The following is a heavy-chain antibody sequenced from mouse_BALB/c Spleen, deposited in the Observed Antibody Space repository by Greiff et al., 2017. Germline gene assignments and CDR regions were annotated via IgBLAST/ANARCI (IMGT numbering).Heavy chain of an antibody. D-gene: IGHD1-1*01. CDR2: ISSGGST. CDR3: ARGYYGSSYVSFAY. V-gene: IGHV5-6-5*01. CDR1: GFTFSSYA. J-gene: IGHJ3*01. Sequence: EVHLVESGGGLVKPGGSLKLSCAASGFTFSSYAMSWVRQTPEKRLEWVASISSGGSTYYPDSVKGRFTISRDNARNILYLQMSSLRSEDTAMYYCARGYYGSSYVSFAYWGQGTLVTVSA.